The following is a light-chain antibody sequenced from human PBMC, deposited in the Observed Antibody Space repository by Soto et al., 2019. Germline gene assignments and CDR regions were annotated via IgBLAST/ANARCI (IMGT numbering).Light chain of an antibody. V-gene: IGKV1-8*01. CDR1: QGISSY. CDR2: AES. Sequence: AIRMTQSPSSLSASTGDRVTITCRASQGISSYLAWYQQKPGKAPKLLIYAESTLQSGVTSRFSGSGSRKDFTLTISCLQSEDFATYYYQQYYSYPLLTFGGGTKVEIK. CDR3: QQYYSYPLLT. J-gene: IGKJ4*01.